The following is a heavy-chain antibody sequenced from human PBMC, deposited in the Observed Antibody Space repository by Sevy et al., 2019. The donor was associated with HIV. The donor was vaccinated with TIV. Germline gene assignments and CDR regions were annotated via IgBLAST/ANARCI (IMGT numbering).Heavy chain of an antibody. Sequence: GGSLRLSCAASGFNFSSYGMHWVRQAPGKGLEWVAVISYDGSSKYYSESVKGRFTISRDNSKNTLYLQISSLRAEDTAFYYCAKESGSYYDFWRGQDAFDIWGQGTMVTVSS. D-gene: IGHD3-3*01. CDR3: AKESGSYYDFWRGQDAFDI. CDR2: ISYDGSSK. CDR1: GFNFSSYG. J-gene: IGHJ3*02. V-gene: IGHV3-30*18.